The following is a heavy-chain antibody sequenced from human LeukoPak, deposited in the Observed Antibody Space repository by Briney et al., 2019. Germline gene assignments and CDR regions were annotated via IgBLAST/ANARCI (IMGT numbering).Heavy chain of an antibody. D-gene: IGHD1-26*01. J-gene: IGHJ4*02. CDR3: ARDASGSSIGLIDF. CDR1: EFTLRSDN. Sequence: GGSLRLSCAPSEFTLRSDNMHWVRPAPGTGLEWVSYISTSSTYIYYADSVKGRFTISRDNAKNSLYLHMDSLRAEDTAVYYCARDASGSSIGLIDFWGQGTLVTVSS. CDR2: ISTSSTYI. V-gene: IGHV3-21*01.